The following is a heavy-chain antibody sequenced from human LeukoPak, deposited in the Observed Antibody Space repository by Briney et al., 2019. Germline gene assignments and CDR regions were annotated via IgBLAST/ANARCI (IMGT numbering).Heavy chain of an antibody. Sequence: GASVKVSCKASGYTFTGYYMHWVRQAPGQGLEWMGRINPNSGGTNYAQKFQGRVTMTRDTSITTAYMELSSLRSDDTAVYYCARDYSTSSWDNWGQGTLVTVSS. CDR1: GYTFTGYY. V-gene: IGHV1-2*06. CDR3: ARDYSTSSWDN. D-gene: IGHD6-13*01. CDR2: INPNSGGT. J-gene: IGHJ4*02.